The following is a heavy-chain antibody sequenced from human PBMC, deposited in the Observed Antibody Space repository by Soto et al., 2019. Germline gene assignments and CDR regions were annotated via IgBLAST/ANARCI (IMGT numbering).Heavy chain of an antibody. CDR3: AKGGGRIAAAGVFWFDP. J-gene: IGHJ5*02. V-gene: IGHV3-23*01. Sequence: EVQLLESGGGLVQPGGSLRLSCAASGFTFSSYAMSWVRQAPGKGLEWVSAISGSGGSTYYADSVKGRFTISRDNSKNTLYLQMNSLRAEDTAVYYCAKGGGRIAAAGVFWFDPWGQGTLVTVSS. CDR1: GFTFSSYA. D-gene: IGHD6-13*01. CDR2: ISGSGGST.